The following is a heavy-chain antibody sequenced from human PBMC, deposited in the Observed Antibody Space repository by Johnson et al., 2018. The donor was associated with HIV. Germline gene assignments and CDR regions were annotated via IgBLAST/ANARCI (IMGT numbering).Heavy chain of an antibody. CDR3: ARVFLGSSWYADACVI. CDR2: ISYDGSNK. Sequence: QVQLVESGGGVVQPGRSLRLSCAASGFTFSSYAMHWVRQAPGKGLEWVAVISYDGSNKYYADSVKGRFTISRDNSKNTLYLQMNSLRAEDTAVYYCARVFLGSSWYADACVIWGQGTMVTVSS. V-gene: IGHV3-30-3*01. CDR1: GFTFSSYA. J-gene: IGHJ3*02. D-gene: IGHD6-13*01.